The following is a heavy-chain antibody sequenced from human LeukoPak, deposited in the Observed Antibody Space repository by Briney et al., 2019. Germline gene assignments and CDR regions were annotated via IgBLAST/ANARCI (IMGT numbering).Heavy chain of an antibody. CDR2: IYSGGST. J-gene: IGHJ3*02. CDR1: GFTASSNY. CDR3: ARGISGYEWYAFDI. Sequence: AGGSLRLSCAASGFTASSNYIRWGRPAPREGVGVGSVIYSGGSTYYADSVKGRFTISRDNSKNTLYLQMNSLRAEDTAVYYCARGISGYEWYAFDIWGQGTMVTVSS. D-gene: IGHD5-12*01. V-gene: IGHV3-53*01.